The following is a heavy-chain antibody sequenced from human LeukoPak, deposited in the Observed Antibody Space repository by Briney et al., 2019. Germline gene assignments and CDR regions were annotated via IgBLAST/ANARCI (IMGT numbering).Heavy chain of an antibody. J-gene: IGHJ6*02. Sequence: SQTLSLTCAVSGDSFSSNTVAWNWVRQSPSRGLEWLGRTFYRSKLNNEYALSVKSRITINPDTSKNQFSLQLDSVTPEDAAMYYCARGYYGMDVWGQGTTVTVSS. V-gene: IGHV6-1*01. CDR3: ARGYYGMDV. CDR2: TFYRSKLNN. CDR1: GDSFSSNTVA.